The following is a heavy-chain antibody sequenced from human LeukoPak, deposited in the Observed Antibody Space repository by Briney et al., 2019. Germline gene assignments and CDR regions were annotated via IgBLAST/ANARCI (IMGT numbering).Heavy chain of an antibody. D-gene: IGHD3-10*01. Sequence: SETLSLTCTVSGDSISIYYWSWIRQPPGRGLEWIGYIYNSGSTNYNPSLKSRVTISVDTSKNQFSLKLTSVTAADTAVYYCARDRELGYWGQGTLVTVSS. J-gene: IGHJ4*02. V-gene: IGHV4-59*01. CDR1: GDSISIYY. CDR3: ARDRELGY. CDR2: IYNSGST.